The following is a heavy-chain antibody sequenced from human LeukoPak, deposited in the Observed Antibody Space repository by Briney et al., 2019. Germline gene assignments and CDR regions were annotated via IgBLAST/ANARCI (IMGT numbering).Heavy chain of an antibody. CDR2: IIPILGIA. V-gene: IGHV1-69*04. Sequence: SVKVSCKASGGTFGSYAISWVRQAPGQGLEWMGRIIPILGIANYAQKFQGRVTITADKSTSTAYMELSSLGSEDTAVYYCASDIVVVPAAIVSENWFDPWGQGTLVTVSS. D-gene: IGHD2-2*02. CDR1: GGTFGSYA. J-gene: IGHJ5*02. CDR3: ASDIVVVPAAIVSENWFDP.